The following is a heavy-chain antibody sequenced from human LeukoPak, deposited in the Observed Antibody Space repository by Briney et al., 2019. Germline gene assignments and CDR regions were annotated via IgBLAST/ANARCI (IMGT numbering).Heavy chain of an antibody. CDR2: INTNTGNP. CDR1: GYTFTSYA. J-gene: IGHJ4*02. D-gene: IGHD3-3*01. V-gene: IGHV7-4-1*02. CDR3: ARESAPFWSGYHSPHYFDY. Sequence: VASVKVSCKASGYTFTSYAMNWVRQAPGQGLEWMGWINTNTGNPTYAQGFTGRFVFSLDTSVSTAYLQISSLKAEDTAVYYCARESAPFWSGYHSPHYFDYWGQGTLVTVPS.